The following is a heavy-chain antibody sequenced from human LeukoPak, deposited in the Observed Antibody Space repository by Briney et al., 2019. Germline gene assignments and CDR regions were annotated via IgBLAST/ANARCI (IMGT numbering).Heavy chain of an antibody. J-gene: IGHJ4*02. Sequence: SETLSLTCSVSGGSLSYYYWSCIPPPPGKGLEWIGYIYYSGSTNYNPSLKSRVTISLDTSKNQFFLTVTSVTAADTAVYYCAGDRLWRFNHRGQGTLITVSS. CDR2: IYYSGST. V-gene: IGHV4-59*01. CDR1: GGSLSYYY. D-gene: IGHD3-3*01. CDR3: AGDRLWRFNH.